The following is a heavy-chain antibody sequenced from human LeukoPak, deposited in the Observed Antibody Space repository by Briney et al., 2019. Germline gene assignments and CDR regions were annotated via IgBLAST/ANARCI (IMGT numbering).Heavy chain of an antibody. Sequence: GGSLRLSCAASGFTFSSYGMHWVRQAPGKGLEWVAFIRYDGSNKYYADSVKGRFTISRDNSKNTLYLQMNSLRAEDTAVYYCAKDPAFVGDYSNYYYFDYWGQGTLVTVSS. CDR1: GFTFSSYG. CDR2: IRYDGSNK. V-gene: IGHV3-30*02. J-gene: IGHJ4*02. CDR3: AKDPAFVGDYSNYYYFDY. D-gene: IGHD4-11*01.